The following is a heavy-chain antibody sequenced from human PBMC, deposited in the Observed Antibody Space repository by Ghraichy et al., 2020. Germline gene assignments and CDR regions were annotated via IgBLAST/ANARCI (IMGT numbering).Heavy chain of an antibody. CDR1: GFAFSSYS. D-gene: IGHD1-26*01. CDR3: ARDKSGSYPNYFDY. J-gene: IGHJ4*02. V-gene: IGHV3-48*02. CDR2: ISSSSSTI. Sequence: GGSLRLSCAASGFAFSSYSMNWVRQAPGKGLEWVSYISSSSSTIYYADSVKGRFTISRDNAKNSLYLQMNSLRDEDTAVYYCARDKSGSYPNYFDYWGQGTLVTISS.